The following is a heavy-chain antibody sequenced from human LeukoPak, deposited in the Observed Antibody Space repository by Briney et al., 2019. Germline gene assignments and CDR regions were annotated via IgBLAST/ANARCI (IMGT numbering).Heavy chain of an antibody. CDR1: GFTFSSYS. CDR2: ISSSSSYI. D-gene: IGHD6-6*01. J-gene: IGHJ6*02. Sequence: GGSLRLSCAASGFTFSSYSMNWVRQAPGKGLEWVSSISSSSSYIYYADSVKGRFTISRVNAKNSLYLQMNSLRAEDTAVYYCAREGLRSIAARRGTRDYMDVWGQGTTVIVSS. V-gene: IGHV3-21*01. CDR3: AREGLRSIAARRGTRDYMDV.